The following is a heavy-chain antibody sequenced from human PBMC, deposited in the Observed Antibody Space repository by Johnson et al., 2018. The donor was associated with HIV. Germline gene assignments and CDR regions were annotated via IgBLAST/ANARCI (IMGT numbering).Heavy chain of an antibody. CDR2: IWYDGSRN. CDR1: GFIFSSYG. D-gene: IGHD4-17*01. J-gene: IGHJ3*02. Sequence: QVQLVESGGGVVQPGGSLRLSCAAPGFIFSSYGMHWVRQAPGKGLEWVAFIWYDGSRNYYADSVKGRFTISRVNSKNMLYLQMNSLRVEDTAVYYCAKEGSRGTVTQAPDAFDIWGQGTVVTVSS. V-gene: IGHV3-30*02. CDR3: AKEGSRGTVTQAPDAFDI.